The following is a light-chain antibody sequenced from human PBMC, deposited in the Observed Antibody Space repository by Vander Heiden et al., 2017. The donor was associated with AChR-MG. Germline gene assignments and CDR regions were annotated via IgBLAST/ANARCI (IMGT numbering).Light chain of an antibody. Sequence: DIVLTQSPLSLPVTPGEPASISCRSSASLLHSSGYIYLDWYLQKPGQSPQLLIYLGSNRASGVPDRFSGSASGIDYTLKISRVEAEDVGVYYCMQALKTPQTFGQGTKVEIK. CDR3: MQALKTPQT. V-gene: IGKV2-28*01. J-gene: IGKJ1*01. CDR2: LGS. CDR1: ASLLHSSGYIY.